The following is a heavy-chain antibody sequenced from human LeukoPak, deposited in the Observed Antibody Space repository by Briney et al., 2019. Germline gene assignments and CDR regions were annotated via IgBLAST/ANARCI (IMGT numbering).Heavy chain of an antibody. CDR2: INPSGGST. J-gene: IGHJ6*02. V-gene: IGHV1-46*01. Sequence: GASVKVSCKASGYTFTSYYMHWVRQAPGQGLEWMGIINPSGGSTSYAQKFQGRVTMTRDTYTSTVYMELSSLRSEDTAVYYCARAQGYDFWSGYWIPVGQYEKYYYYYGMDVWGQGTTVTVSS. CDR1: GYTFTSYY. CDR3: ARAQGYDFWSGYWIPVGQYEKYYYYYGMDV. D-gene: IGHD3-3*01.